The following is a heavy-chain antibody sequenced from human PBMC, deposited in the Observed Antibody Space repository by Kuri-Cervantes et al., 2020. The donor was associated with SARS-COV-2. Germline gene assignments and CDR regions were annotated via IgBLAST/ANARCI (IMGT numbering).Heavy chain of an antibody. Sequence: LSLTCAASGFTFKSFSMNWVRQAPGKGLEWVSSISSSSSYIYYADSVKGRFTISRDNAKNSLYLQMNSLRAEDTAVYYCARDKDDYSNYGNYGMDVWGQGTTVTVSS. D-gene: IGHD4-11*01. V-gene: IGHV3-21*01. CDR1: GFTFKSFS. CDR2: ISSSSSYI. CDR3: ARDKDDYSNYGNYGMDV. J-gene: IGHJ6*02.